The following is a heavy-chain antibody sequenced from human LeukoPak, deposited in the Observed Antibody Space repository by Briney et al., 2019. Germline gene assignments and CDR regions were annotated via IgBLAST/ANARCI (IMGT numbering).Heavy chain of an antibody. Sequence: GASVTVSCKVSGYTLTELSIHWVRQAPGKGLEWMGGFYPEEGETVYAQKFQGRVTMTEDTSTDTAYMELSSLRSEDTAVYYCATLVVVPVFLPDTGKNWFDSWGQGTLVTVSS. CDR1: GYTLTELS. J-gene: IGHJ5*01. V-gene: IGHV1-24*01. CDR3: ATLVVVPVFLPDTGKNWFDS. CDR2: FYPEEGET. D-gene: IGHD2-2*01.